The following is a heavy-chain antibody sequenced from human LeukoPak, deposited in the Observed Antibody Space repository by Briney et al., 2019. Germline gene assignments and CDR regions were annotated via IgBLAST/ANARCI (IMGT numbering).Heavy chain of an antibody. V-gene: IGHV1-2*02. CDR1: GYTFNDYF. CDR2: INPKSGAI. D-gene: IGHD4/OR15-4a*01. CDR3: ARAYEYGWFDP. Sequence: ASVKVSCKTSGYTFNDYFVHWVRQGPGQGLEWMGCINPKSGAINYAQRLQGRVTMTRDTSISTAYMELSRLGSDDTAVYYCARAYEYGWFDPWGQGTLVTVSS. J-gene: IGHJ5*02.